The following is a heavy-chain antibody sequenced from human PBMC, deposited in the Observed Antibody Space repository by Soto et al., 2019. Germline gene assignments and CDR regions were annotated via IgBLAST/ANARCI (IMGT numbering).Heavy chain of an antibody. Sequence: SVKVPCKASGGTFSSYTISWVRQAPGQGLEWMGGITVIFGTPNYAQKVQGRVTITADESTATAYMELSSLRSEDTAVYYCAREGGVPGALDYWGQGTLVTVSS. V-gene: IGHV1-69*13. D-gene: IGHD7-27*01. J-gene: IGHJ4*02. CDR1: GGTFSSYT. CDR3: AREGGVPGALDY. CDR2: ITVIFGTP.